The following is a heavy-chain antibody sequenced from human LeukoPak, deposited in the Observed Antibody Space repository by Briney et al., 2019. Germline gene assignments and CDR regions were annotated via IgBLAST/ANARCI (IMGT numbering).Heavy chain of an antibody. V-gene: IGHV1-18*01. Sequence: VASVKVSRKASGYTFTSYGISWVRQPPGQGLEWMGWISVYNGNTNYAQKLQGRVTLTTDTSTSTAYMELRSLRSDDTAVYYCARDRRDILTGPQSSDAFDIWGQGTMVTVCS. CDR3: ARDRRDILTGPQSSDAFDI. CDR1: GYTFTSYG. CDR2: ISVYNGNT. J-gene: IGHJ3*02. D-gene: IGHD3-9*01.